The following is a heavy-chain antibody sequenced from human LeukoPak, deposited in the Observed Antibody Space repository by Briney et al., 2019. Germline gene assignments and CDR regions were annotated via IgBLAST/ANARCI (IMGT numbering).Heavy chain of an antibody. CDR3: ARSEGSLLKYYDFWSGSYAFDI. CDR1: GYTFASYY. V-gene: IGHV1-46*01. D-gene: IGHD3-3*01. CDR2: INPSGGST. Sequence: ASVKVSCKASGYTFASYYMHWVRQAPGQGLEWMGIINPSGGSTSYAQKFQGRVTMTRDTSTSTVYMELSSLRSEDTAVYYCARSEGSLLKYYDFWSGSYAFDIWGQGTMVTVSS. J-gene: IGHJ3*02.